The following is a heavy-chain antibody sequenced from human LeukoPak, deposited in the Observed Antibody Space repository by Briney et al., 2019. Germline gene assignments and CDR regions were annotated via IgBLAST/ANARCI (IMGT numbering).Heavy chain of an antibody. J-gene: IGHJ4*02. D-gene: IGHD3-22*01. V-gene: IGHV4-4*02. Sequence: SGTLSLTCAVSGGSISSSNWWSWVRQPPGKGLEWIGESYHSGSTNYNPSLKSRVTISVDKSKNQFSLKLSSVTAADTAVYYCARYVFRNYYDSSGYYLDYWGQGTLVTVSS. CDR2: SYHSGST. CDR1: GGSISSSNW. CDR3: ARYVFRNYYDSSGYYLDY.